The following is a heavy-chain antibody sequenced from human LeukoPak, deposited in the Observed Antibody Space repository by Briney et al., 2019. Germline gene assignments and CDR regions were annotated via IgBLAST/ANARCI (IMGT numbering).Heavy chain of an antibody. Sequence: AGWSLRLSCAASGFTFSSYAMSWVRQAPGKGLEWVSAISDSGGNTYDADSVKGRFTISRDNSKNTLYLQMNSLRAEDTAVYYCAKDTSIGRYCTNGVCSPFDYWGQGTLVTVS. V-gene: IGHV3-23*01. CDR2: ISDSGGNT. D-gene: IGHD2-8*01. CDR1: GFTFSSYA. CDR3: AKDTSIGRYCTNGVCSPFDY. J-gene: IGHJ4*02.